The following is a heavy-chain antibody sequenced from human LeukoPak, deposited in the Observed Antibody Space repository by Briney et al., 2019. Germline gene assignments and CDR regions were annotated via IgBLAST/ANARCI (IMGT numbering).Heavy chain of an antibody. D-gene: IGHD1-26*01. CDR3: ARESSGSYFFY. Sequence: GGSLRLSCAASGFTFSSYAMHWVRQAPGKGLEWVSFISSSGSNTQYADSVKGRFTISRDNSKNTLYLQMNSLRADDTAMYYCARESSGSYFFYWGQGTLVTVSS. CDR1: GFTFSSYA. V-gene: IGHV3-48*01. J-gene: IGHJ4*02. CDR2: ISSSGSNT.